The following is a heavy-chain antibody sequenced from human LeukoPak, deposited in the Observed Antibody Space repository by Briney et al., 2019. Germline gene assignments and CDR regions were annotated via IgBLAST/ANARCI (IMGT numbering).Heavy chain of an antibody. V-gene: IGHV1-2*02. CDR3: ARGSGNYDILTGYQNWFDP. D-gene: IGHD3-9*01. Sequence: ASVKVSCKASGYTFTGYYMHWVRQAPGQGLEWMGWINPNSGGTNYAQKFQGRVTMTRDTSISTAYMELSRLRSDDTAVYYCARGSGNYDILTGYQNWFDPWGQGTLVTVSS. CDR2: INPNSGGT. CDR1: GYTFTGYY. J-gene: IGHJ5*02.